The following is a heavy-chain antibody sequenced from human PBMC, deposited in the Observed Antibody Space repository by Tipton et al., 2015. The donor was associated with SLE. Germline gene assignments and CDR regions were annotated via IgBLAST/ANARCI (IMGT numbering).Heavy chain of an antibody. Sequence: RPLRLSCAASGFTFSSYAMHWVRQAPGKGLEWVAVISYDGSNKYYADSVKGRFTISRDNAKNSLYLQMNSLRAEDTAVYYCARMMGTTEFDYWGQGTLVTVSS. CDR2: ISYDGSNK. D-gene: IGHD4-17*01. CDR1: GFTFSSYA. CDR3: ARMMGTTEFDY. J-gene: IGHJ4*02. V-gene: IGHV3-30-3*01.